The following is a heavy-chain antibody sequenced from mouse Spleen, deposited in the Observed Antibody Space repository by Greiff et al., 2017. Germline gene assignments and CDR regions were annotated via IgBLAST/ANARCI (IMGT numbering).Heavy chain of an antibody. J-gene: IGHJ4*01. CDR3: ARDPFITTVVAHYAMDY. Sequence: QVQLKESGPGLVAPSQCLSITCTVSGFSLTSYGVHWVRQPPGKGLEWLGVIWAGGSTNYNSALMSRLSISKDNSKSQVFLKMNSLQTDDTAMYYCARDPFITTVVAHYAMDYWGQGTSVTVSS. V-gene: IGHV2-9*02. D-gene: IGHD1-1*01. CDR2: IWAGGST. CDR1: GFSLTSYG.